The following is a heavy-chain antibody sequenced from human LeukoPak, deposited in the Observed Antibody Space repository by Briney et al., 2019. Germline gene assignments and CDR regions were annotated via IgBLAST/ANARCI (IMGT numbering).Heavy chain of an antibody. CDR2: ISSSSSYI. V-gene: IGHV3-21*01. J-gene: IGHJ6*02. D-gene: IGHD4-17*01. Sequence: GGSLRLSCAASGFTFSSYSMNWVRQAPGKGLEWVSSISSSSSYIYYADSVKGRFTISRDNSKNTLYLQMNSLRAEDTAVYYCARVDYGDYGMDVWGQGTTVTVSS. CDR1: GFTFSSYS. CDR3: ARVDYGDYGMDV.